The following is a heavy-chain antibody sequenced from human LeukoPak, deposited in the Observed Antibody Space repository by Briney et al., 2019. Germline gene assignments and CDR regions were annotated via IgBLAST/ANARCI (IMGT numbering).Heavy chain of an antibody. Sequence: GGSLRLSCAAFGFTFSSYAMHWVRQAPGKGLEWVAVISYDGSNKYYADSVKGRLTISRDNSKNTLYLQMNSLRAEDTAVYYCARDLLVAYYYYMDVWGKGTTVTVSS. CDR1: GFTFSSYA. CDR3: ARDLLVAYYYYMDV. CDR2: ISYDGSNK. J-gene: IGHJ6*03. V-gene: IGHV3-30-3*01. D-gene: IGHD2-8*02.